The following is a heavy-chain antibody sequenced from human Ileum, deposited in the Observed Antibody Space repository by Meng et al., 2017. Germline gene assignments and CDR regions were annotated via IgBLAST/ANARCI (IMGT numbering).Heavy chain of an antibody. V-gene: IGHV4-4*02. CDR1: GRSISSRDW. Sequence: QVQLQESGPGLVEPSGTLSFICALSGRSISSRDWWSWVRQPRGKGLEWIAEMNLGGSPNYNPSLKSRVTMSVDKSNDHLSMQLTYVTAVDTAVYYCAHIFDSWGQGTLVTVSS. J-gene: IGHJ4*02. CDR3: AHIFDS. CDR2: MNLGGSP.